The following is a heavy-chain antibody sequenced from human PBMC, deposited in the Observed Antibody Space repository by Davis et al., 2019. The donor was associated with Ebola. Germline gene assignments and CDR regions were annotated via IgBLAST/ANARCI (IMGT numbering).Heavy chain of an antibody. Sequence: ASVKVSCKASGYTFTGCYIHWLRQAAGQGLEWMGRINPNSGGTNYPQKSQGRVTMISDSSISTAYMELSMLRPDDTAVYYWARHSQYINSVVDYWGQGTLVTVSS. J-gene: IGHJ4*02. V-gene: IGHV1-2*06. CDR1: GYTFTGCY. CDR2: INPNSGGT. D-gene: IGHD1-1*01. CDR3: ARHSQYINSVVDY.